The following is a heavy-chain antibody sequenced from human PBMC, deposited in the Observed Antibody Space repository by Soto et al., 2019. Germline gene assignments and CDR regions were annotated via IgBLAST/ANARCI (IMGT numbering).Heavy chain of an antibody. CDR3: ARAYYDFWSGYSPYYYYYMDV. Sequence: SVKLCSAASGYTFNGNYMHWARQAPGQGLEWMGWINPNSGGTNYAQKFQGWVTMTRDTSISTAYMELSRLRSDDTAVYYCARAYYDFWSGYSPYYYYYMDVWGKGTTVTVSS. CDR1: GYTFNGNY. J-gene: IGHJ6*03. V-gene: IGHV1-2*04. CDR2: INPNSGGT. D-gene: IGHD3-3*01.